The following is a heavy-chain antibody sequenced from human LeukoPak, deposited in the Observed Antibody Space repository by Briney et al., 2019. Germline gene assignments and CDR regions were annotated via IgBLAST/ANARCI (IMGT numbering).Heavy chain of an antibody. J-gene: IGHJ6*02. D-gene: IGHD1-14*01. CDR3: ARFGRTHYYYYGMDV. CDR1: GGSISSYY. CDR2: IYYSGSA. V-gene: IGHV4-59*08. Sequence: PSETLSLTCTVSGGSISSYYWSWIRQPPGKGLEWIGYIYYSGSANYNPPLKSRVTISVDTSKNQFSLKLSSVTAADTAVYYCARFGRTHYYYYGMDVWGQGTTVTVSS.